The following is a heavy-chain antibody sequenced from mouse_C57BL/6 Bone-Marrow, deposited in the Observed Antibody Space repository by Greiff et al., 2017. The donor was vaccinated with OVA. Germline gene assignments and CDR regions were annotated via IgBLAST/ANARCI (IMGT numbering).Heavy chain of an antibody. Sequence: EVKVVESGGDLVKPGGSLKLSCAASGFTFSSYGMSWVRQTPDKRLEWVATISSGGSYTYYPDSVKGRFTISIDNAKNTLYLQMSSLKSEDTAMYYCARGGPDYSNWGFAMDDWGQGTSVTVSS. D-gene: IGHD2-5*01. CDR3: ARGGPDYSNWGFAMDD. V-gene: IGHV5-6*02. J-gene: IGHJ4*01. CDR2: ISSGGSYT. CDR1: GFTFSSYG.